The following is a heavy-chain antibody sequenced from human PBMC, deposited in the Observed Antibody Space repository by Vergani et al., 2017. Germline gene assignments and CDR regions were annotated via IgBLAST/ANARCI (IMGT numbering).Heavy chain of an antibody. CDR2: IHSSGTT. Sequence: QVQLHESGPGLVKPSQTLSLTCTVSGGSITSGSFYWSWIRQPAGKGLEWIGRIHSSGTTNYNPSLKSRVTLSVDTSKNQLSLRIPSVTAADTAVYYCARDSWTSELRGVYWFDTWGQGTLVSVSS. V-gene: IGHV4-61*02. J-gene: IGHJ5*02. CDR3: ARDSWTSELRGVYWFDT. D-gene: IGHD3-10*01. CDR1: GGSITSGSFY.